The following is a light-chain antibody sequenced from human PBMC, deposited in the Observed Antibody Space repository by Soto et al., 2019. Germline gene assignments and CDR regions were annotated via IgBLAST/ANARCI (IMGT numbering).Light chain of an antibody. CDR2: DAS. V-gene: IGKV3-11*01. CDR1: QSVSSY. J-gene: IGKJ2*01. CDR3: QQRSNWPGT. Sequence: EIVLTQSPATLSLSPGERATLSCRASQSVSSYLAWYQQKPGQAPRLLIYDASNRATGIPARFSGSGSGTAFTLTISILEPEDFAVYYCQQRSNWPGTFGQGTKLEIK.